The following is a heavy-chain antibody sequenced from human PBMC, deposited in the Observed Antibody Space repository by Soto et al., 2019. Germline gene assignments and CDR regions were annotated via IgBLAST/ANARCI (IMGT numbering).Heavy chain of an antibody. V-gene: IGHV3-7*03. D-gene: IGHD6-19*01. J-gene: IGHJ5*02. CDR2: IKQDGSEK. CDR1: GFTFSSDW. Sequence: RGSLRLSCAASGFTFSSDWMSWVRLSPGKGLEWVANIKQDGSEKYYVDSVKGRFTISRDNAKNSLYLQMNSLRAEDTAVYYCARSPQYELAVAGPFDPWGQGTLVTVSS. CDR3: ARSPQYELAVAGPFDP.